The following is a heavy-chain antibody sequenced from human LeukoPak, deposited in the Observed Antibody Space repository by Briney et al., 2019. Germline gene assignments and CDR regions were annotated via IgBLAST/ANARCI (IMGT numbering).Heavy chain of an antibody. Sequence: PSETLSLTCTVSGGSISSYYWSWIRQPPGKGLEWIGYIYYSGSTNYNPSLKSRVTISVDTSKNQSSLKLSSVTAADTAVYYCARARDYYGSGSYFFDYWGQGTLVTVSS. D-gene: IGHD3-10*01. CDR1: GGSISSYY. V-gene: IGHV4-59*01. CDR3: ARARDYYGSGSYFFDY. J-gene: IGHJ4*02. CDR2: IYYSGST.